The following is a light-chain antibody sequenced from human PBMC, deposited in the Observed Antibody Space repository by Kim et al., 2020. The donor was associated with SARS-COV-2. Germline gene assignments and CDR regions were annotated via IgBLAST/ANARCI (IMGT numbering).Light chain of an antibody. V-gene: IGLV2-8*01. Sequence: QSALTQPPSASGSPGQSVTISCTGTSSDVGGYNYVSWYQQHPGKAPKLIIYEVNKRPSGVPDRFSGSKSGNTASLTVSGLQAEDEADYYCNSFEGGNTLRVFGGGTQLTVL. J-gene: IGLJ3*02. CDR2: EVN. CDR1: SSDVGGYNY. CDR3: NSFEGGNTLRV.